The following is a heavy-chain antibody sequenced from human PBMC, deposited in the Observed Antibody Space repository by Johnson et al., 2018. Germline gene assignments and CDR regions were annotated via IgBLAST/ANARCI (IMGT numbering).Heavy chain of an antibody. V-gene: IGHV3-43D*03. CDR1: GFTFDDYA. Sequence: VQLVESGGVVVQPGGSLRLSCAASGFTFDDYAMHWVRQAPGKGLEWVSLIRWDGGRTYYADPVKGRFTISRDNSKNSLYLKLNRLRSEDTALYYCAKDRGPGLGRYYYYMDVWGKGTTVTVSS. CDR2: IRWDGGRT. J-gene: IGHJ6*03. CDR3: AKDRGPGLGRYYYYMDV. D-gene: IGHD3-16*01.